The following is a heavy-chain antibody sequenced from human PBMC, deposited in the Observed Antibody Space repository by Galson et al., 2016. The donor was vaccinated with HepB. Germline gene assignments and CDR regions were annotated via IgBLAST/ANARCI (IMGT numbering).Heavy chain of an antibody. D-gene: IGHD6-19*01. V-gene: IGHV2-5*01. CDR1: GFSLSTSGVG. CDR3: AHRGGLGFNSGWLDY. J-gene: IGHJ4*02. Sequence: PALVKPTQTLTLTCTFSGFSLSTSGVGVGWIRQPPGKALEWLALIYWNDDRRYSPSLKSRLTITKDTSKNQVVLTMANMDPGDTATYYCAHRGGLGFNSGWLDYGGQGAQVTVSS. CDR2: IYWNDDR.